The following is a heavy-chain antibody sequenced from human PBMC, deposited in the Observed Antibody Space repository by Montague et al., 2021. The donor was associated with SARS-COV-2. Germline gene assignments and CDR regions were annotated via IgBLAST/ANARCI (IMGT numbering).Heavy chain of an antibody. V-gene: IGHV2-70*01. CDR2: IDWDDDK. CDR3: ARIRSYDISGPEEGFNI. CDR1: GFSLSTSGMC. Sequence: PGLVKPTQTLTLTCTFSGFSLSTSGMCVSWIRQPPGKALEWLALIDWDDDKYYSTSLKTRLTISKDTSKNQVVLTMTNMDPVGTATYYCARIRSYDISGPEEGFNIWGQGTMVTVSS. D-gene: IGHD3-22*01. J-gene: IGHJ3*02.